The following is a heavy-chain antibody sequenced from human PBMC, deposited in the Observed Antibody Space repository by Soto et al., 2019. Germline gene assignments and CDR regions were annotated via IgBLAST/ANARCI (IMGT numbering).Heavy chain of an antibody. J-gene: IGHJ2*01. Sequence: GGSLRLSCAASGFTFSNAWMSWVRQAPGKGLEWVGRIKSKTDGGTTDYAAPVKGRFTISRDDSKNTLYLQMNSLKTEDTAVYYCTTCAVAGWYFDLWGRGTLVTVSS. D-gene: IGHD6-19*01. CDR2: IKSKTDGGTT. CDR3: TTCAVAGWYFDL. V-gene: IGHV3-15*01. CDR1: GFTFSNAW.